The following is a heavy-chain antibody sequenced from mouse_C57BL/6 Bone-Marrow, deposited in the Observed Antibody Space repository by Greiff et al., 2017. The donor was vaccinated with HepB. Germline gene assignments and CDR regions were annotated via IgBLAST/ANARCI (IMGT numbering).Heavy chain of an antibody. J-gene: IGHJ3*01. CDR2: INPGSGGT. D-gene: IGHD2-1*01. CDR1: GYAFTNYL. V-gene: IGHV1-54*01. Sequence: QVQLKESGAELVRPGTSVKVSCKASGYAFTNYLIEWVKQRPGQGLEWIGVINPGSGGTNYNEKFKGKATLTADKSSSTAYMQLSSLTSEDSAVYFCASNYPFAYWGQGTLVTVSA. CDR3: ASNYPFAY.